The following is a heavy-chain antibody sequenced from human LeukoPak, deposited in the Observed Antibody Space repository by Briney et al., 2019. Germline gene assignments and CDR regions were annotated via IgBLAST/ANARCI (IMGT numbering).Heavy chain of an antibody. D-gene: IGHD6-13*01. CDR2: INPSGGST. V-gene: IGHV1-46*01. J-gene: IGHJ4*02. Sequence: GASVKVSCKASGYTFTSYYMHWVRQAPGQGFEWMGIINPSGGSTSYAQKFQGRVTMTRDTSTSTVYMELSSLRSEDTAVYYCARDLRIAAAGTRRQVPGYWGQGTLVTVSS. CDR1: GYTFTSYY. CDR3: ARDLRIAAAGTRRQVPGY.